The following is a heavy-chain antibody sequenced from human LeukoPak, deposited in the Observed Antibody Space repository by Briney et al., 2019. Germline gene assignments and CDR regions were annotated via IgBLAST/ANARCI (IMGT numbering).Heavy chain of an antibody. CDR3: ARGPYYYDSSGYYSHYYYYYYMDV. CDR1: GYTFTGYY. CDR2: INPNSGGT. Sequence: ASVKVSCKASGYTFTGYYMHWVRQAPGQGLEWMGWINPNSGGTNYAQKFQGRVTMTRDTSISTAYMELSRLRSDDTAVYYCARGPYYYDSSGYYSHYYYYYYMDVWGKGTTVTVSS. D-gene: IGHD3-22*01. J-gene: IGHJ6*03. V-gene: IGHV1-2*02.